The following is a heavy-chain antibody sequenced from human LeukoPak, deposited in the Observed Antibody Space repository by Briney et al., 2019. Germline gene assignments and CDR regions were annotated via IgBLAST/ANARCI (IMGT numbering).Heavy chain of an antibody. CDR3: ARSQSSSLIDY. Sequence: PGGSLRLSCAASGFSLSAYGVHWVRQAPGKGLEWVAVIWYDGTSKDYADSVKGRFTFSRHNSKNTLYLQMNSLTVEDTAVYYCARSQSSSLIDYWGQGTLVTVSS. J-gene: IGHJ4*02. CDR2: IWYDGTSK. V-gene: IGHV3-33*01. CDR1: GFSLSAYG. D-gene: IGHD6-13*01.